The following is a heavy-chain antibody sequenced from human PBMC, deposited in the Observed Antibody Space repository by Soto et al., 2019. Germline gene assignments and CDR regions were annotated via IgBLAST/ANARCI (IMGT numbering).Heavy chain of an antibody. V-gene: IGHV3-15*01. D-gene: IGHD3-3*01. CDR1: GITFTNAW. J-gene: IGHJ6*02. CDR2: IKSKTHGGTT. CDR3: STDSRFLEWSSYYYGMDV. Sequence: GGSLRLSCAASGITFTNAWMSWVRQVPGKGLEWVGRIKSKTHGGTTDYAAPVKGRFTISRDDSKNTLYLQMNSLKTEDTAVYYCSTDSRFLEWSSYYYGMDVWGPGTTVTVSS.